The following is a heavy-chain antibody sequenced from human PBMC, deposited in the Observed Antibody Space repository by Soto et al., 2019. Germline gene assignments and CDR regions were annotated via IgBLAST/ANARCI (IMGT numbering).Heavy chain of an antibody. CDR2: MYPDDSDI. CDR1: GYSFSFYW. CDR3: ATAYVYDFENSNYYRDAFDI. V-gene: IGHV5-51*01. D-gene: IGHD3-22*01. Sequence: PGESLKISCKASGYSFSFYWIGWVRQMPGKGLEWMAIMYPDDSDIRYSPSFEAHVTISADKSTSTAFLQWSSLKASDTAMYYCATAYVYDFENSNYYRDAFDIWGQGTRVTVSS. J-gene: IGHJ3*02.